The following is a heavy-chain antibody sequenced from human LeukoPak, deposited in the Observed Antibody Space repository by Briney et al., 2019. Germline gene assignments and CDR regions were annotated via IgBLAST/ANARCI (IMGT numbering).Heavy chain of an antibody. CDR2: MSGSGGST. Sequence: GGSLRLSCAASGFTFSSYAMSWVRQAPGKGLEWVSGMSGSGGSTYYADSVKGRFTISRDNSKNTLYLQMNSLRAEDTAVYYCAKDPRGVDTAMGIDYWGQGTLVTVSS. J-gene: IGHJ4*02. CDR1: GFTFSSYA. CDR3: AKDPRGVDTAMGIDY. V-gene: IGHV3-23*01. D-gene: IGHD5-18*01.